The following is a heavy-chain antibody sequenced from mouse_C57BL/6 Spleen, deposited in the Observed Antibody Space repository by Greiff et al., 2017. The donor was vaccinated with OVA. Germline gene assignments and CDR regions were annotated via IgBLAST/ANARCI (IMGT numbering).Heavy chain of an antibody. D-gene: IGHD2-4*01. CDR1: GYTFTSYW. CDR2: IYPGSGST. Sequence: QVQLKQPGAELVKPGASVKMSCKASGYTFTSYWITWVKQRPGQGLEWIGDIYPGSGSTNYNEKFKSKATLTVDTSSSTAYMQLSSLTSEDSAVYYCARSLWPYDYSYYFDYWGQGTTLTVSA. CDR3: ARSLWPYDYSYYFDY. J-gene: IGHJ2*01. V-gene: IGHV1-55*01.